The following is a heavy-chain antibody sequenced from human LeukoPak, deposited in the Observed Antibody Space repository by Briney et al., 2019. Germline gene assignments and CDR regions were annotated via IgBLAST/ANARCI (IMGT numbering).Heavy chain of an antibody. J-gene: IGHJ4*02. V-gene: IGHV3-23*01. CDR3: VKRDYSLAHFDF. Sequence: GGSLRLSCVASGFTFSSHAMGWVRQAPGKGLEWLSTIGTSGSKTYYADSVRGRFTISRDNSKNTLYLQMNSPRAEDTAIYYCVKRDYSLAHFDFWGQGTLATVSS. CDR2: IGTSGSKT. D-gene: IGHD4-11*01. CDR1: GFTFSSHA.